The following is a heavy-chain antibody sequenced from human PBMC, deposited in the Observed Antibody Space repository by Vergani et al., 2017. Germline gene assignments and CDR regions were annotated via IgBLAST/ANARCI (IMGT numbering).Heavy chain of an antibody. CDR2: ITPFFPTD. CDR1: GGTFNIYS. CDR3: AREFIGSGSFTDY. J-gene: IGHJ4*02. Sequence: QVQLVQSGAEVKKPGSSVKVSCKASGGTFNIYSVSWLRQAPGQGPEWIGGITPFFPTDHYAQKFQGRVTITADESTSTAYMELSSLRSEATAVYYCAREFIGSGSFTDYWGQGTLVTVSS. V-gene: IGHV1-69*12. D-gene: IGHD3-10*01.